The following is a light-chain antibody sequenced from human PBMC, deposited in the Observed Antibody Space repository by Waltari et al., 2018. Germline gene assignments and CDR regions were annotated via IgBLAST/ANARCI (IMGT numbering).Light chain of an antibody. V-gene: IGKV2-30*02. CDR1: QSLVHSDGTTY. J-gene: IGKJ4*01. CDR2: KIS. CDR3: MQGTHWPLT. Sequence: DVVMTQSPLSLPVTLGQPASISCRSSQSLVHSDGTTYLNWFQQRPGQSPRRLSYKISNRDSGGPDRFSGSGSGTDFTLKISRVEAEDVGVYYCMQGTHWPLTFGGGTKVEIK.